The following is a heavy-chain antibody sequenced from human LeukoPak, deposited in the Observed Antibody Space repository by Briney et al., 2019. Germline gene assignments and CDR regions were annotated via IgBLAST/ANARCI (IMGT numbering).Heavy chain of an antibody. J-gene: IGHJ4*02. CDR2: ISWNSGSI. CDR1: GFTFDDYA. CDR3: ERSLRGRKLVPFDY. D-gene: IGHD6-13*01. V-gene: IGHV3-9*01. Sequence: GRSLRLSCAASGFTFDDYAMHWVRQAPGKGLEWVSGISWNSGSIGYADSVKGRFTISRGNDKNSLYLQMNSLRAEDTVLYYCERSLRGRKLVPFDYWGQGTLVTVSS.